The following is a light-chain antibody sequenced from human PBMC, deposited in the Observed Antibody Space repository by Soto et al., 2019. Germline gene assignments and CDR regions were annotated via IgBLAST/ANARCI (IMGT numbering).Light chain of an antibody. CDR1: SSDVGTYNR. CDR3: SSYTSSSTLL. CDR2: EVN. Sequence: QSALTQPPSVSGSPGQSVTISCTGTSSDVGTYNRVSWYQEPPGTAPKLMIYEVNNQPSGVPDRFSGSKSGNTASLTISGLQAEDEADYYCSSYTSSSTLLFGGGTQLTVL. V-gene: IGLV2-18*02. J-gene: IGLJ7*01.